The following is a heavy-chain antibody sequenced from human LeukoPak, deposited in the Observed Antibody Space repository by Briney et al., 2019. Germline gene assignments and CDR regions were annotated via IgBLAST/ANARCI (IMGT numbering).Heavy chain of an antibody. D-gene: IGHD2-8*01. CDR2: IQYDGSNE. CDR1: RFTFSSYG. V-gene: IGHV3-30*02. J-gene: IGHJ6*03. Sequence: GGSLRLSCAASRFTFSSYGVNWVRQAPGKGLEWVAYIQYDGSNEQYAHSVKGRFRISRDSSKNILYLQMNSLRAEDTAVYYCAKDRCSNGIGCYYYYMDVWGKGTTVTISS. CDR3: AKDRCSNGIGCYYYYMDV.